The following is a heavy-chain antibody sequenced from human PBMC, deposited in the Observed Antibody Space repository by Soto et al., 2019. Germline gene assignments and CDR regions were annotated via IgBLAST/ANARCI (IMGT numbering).Heavy chain of an antibody. D-gene: IGHD3-3*01. Sequence: SVKVSCKASGGTFSSDALSWVRQATGQGLEWMGGIIPMFGTVNYVQKFQGRVTITADESTSTAYMELRSLIPEDTAVYYCARSTIFGVVIVPDFDYWGQGTLVTVSS. J-gene: IGHJ4*02. V-gene: IGHV1-69*13. CDR1: GGTFSSDA. CDR3: ARSTIFGVVIVPDFDY. CDR2: IIPMFGTV.